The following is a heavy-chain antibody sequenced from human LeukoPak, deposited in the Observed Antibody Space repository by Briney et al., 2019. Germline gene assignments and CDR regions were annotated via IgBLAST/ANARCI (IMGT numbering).Heavy chain of an antibody. CDR1: GFTFSSYG. J-gene: IGHJ1*01. V-gene: IGHV3-33*06. D-gene: IGHD2-15*01. Sequence: PGGSLRLSCAASGFTFSSYGMHWVRQAPGKGLEWVAVIWYDGSNKYYADSVKGRFTISRDNSKNTLYLQMNSLRAGDTAVYYCAKDSGYCSGGSCYPLYFQHWGQGTLVTVSS. CDR2: IWYDGSNK. CDR3: AKDSGYCSGGSCYPLYFQH.